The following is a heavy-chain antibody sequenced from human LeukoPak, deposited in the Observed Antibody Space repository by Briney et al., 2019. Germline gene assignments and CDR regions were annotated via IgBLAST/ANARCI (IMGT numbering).Heavy chain of an antibody. CDR3: ARGRVQYYFGSGSQGWFDP. CDR2: INHSGST. J-gene: IGHJ5*02. V-gene: IGHV4-34*01. D-gene: IGHD3-10*01. Sequence: PSETLSLTCAAYGGSFSGYYWNWIRQSPGMGLEWIGEINHSGSTNYNPSLKSRVTISVDTPKNQFSLRLTSVTAADTAVYYCARGRVQYYFGSGSQGWFDPWGQGTLVTASS. CDR1: GGSFSGYY.